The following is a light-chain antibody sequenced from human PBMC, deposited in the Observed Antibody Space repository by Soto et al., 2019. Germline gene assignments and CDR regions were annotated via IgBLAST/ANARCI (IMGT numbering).Light chain of an antibody. CDR2: DVS. J-gene: IGLJ1*01. CDR3: SSYTSRSKLFHV. CDR1: SSDVVGYNY. Sequence: QSVVTQPASVSGSPGQSITISCTGTSSDVVGYNYVSWYQQHPGKAPKLMIYDVSNRPSGVSNRFSGSKSGNTASLTISGLQAEEDSDYYCSSYTSRSKLFHVFGTGNEGTGL. V-gene: IGLV2-14*01.